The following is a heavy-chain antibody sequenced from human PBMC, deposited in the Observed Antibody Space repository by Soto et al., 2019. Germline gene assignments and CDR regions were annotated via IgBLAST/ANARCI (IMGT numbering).Heavy chain of an antibody. Sequence: ASVNVSCQVSGSTLSYLSMHWVRQATGKGLEWMGGFDPEDGGTIYAQKFQGRVTMTEDTSTDTAYMELSSLRSEDTAVYYCATRVVVVITTFSFDYWGQGTLVTVSS. CDR1: GSTLSYLS. D-gene: IGHD3-22*01. CDR3: ATRVVVVITTFSFDY. CDR2: FDPEDGGT. V-gene: IGHV1-24*01. J-gene: IGHJ4*02.